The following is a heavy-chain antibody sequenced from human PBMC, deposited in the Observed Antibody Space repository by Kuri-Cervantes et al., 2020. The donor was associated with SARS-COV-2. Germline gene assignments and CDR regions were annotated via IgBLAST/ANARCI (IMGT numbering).Heavy chain of an antibody. CDR1: GFTFSTYA. CDR3: AIAHTGSYYPLDF. V-gene: IGHV3-30-3*01. Sequence: GGSLRLSCAASGFTFSTYAMHWVRQAPGKGLEWVAVVSYDGINKYYADSVKGRFSISRENSNNTLYLQMNSLSDEDTAVYFCAIAHTGSYYPLDFWGQGILVTVSS. CDR2: VSYDGINK. J-gene: IGHJ4*02. D-gene: IGHD1-26*01.